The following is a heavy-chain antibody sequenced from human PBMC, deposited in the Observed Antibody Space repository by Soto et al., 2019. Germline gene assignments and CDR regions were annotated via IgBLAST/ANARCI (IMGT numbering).Heavy chain of an antibody. Sequence: VASVKVSCKASGYTFTSYAMHWVRQAPGQRLEWMGWINAGNGNTKYSQKFQGRVTITRDTSASTAYMEPSSLRSEDTAVYYCARGATERTDVHSAYYYYYGMDVWGQGTTVTVSS. V-gene: IGHV1-3*01. D-gene: IGHD1-26*01. J-gene: IGHJ6*02. CDR1: GYTFTSYA. CDR3: ARGATERTDVHSAYYYYYGMDV. CDR2: INAGNGNT.